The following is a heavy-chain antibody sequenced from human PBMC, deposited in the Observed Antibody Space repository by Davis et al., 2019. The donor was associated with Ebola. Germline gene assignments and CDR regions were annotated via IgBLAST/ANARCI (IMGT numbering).Heavy chain of an antibody. V-gene: IGHV5-10-1*01. Sequence: GESLKISCKASGYDFTTYWISWVRQMPGKGLEWMGRIYPSGSSTKYSPSFQGHVNISVDKSIRTAHLQWSSLKASDTAMYYCARRTGDEDYFDSWGLGTLVVVSS. CDR3: ARRTGDEDYFDS. J-gene: IGHJ4*02. CDR2: IYPSGSST. CDR1: GYDFTTYW. D-gene: IGHD1-1*01.